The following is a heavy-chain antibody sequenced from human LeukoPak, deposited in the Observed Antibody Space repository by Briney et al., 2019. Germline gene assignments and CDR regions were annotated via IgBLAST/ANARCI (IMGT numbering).Heavy chain of an antibody. Sequence: PGGSLRLSCAASGFTFSSYGMHWVRQAPGKGLEWVAVISYDGSNKYYADSVKGRFTISRDNSKNTLYLQMNSLRAEDTAVYYCAKDQSRSSGWMRSARYYYYMDVWGKGTTVTVSS. V-gene: IGHV3-30*18. J-gene: IGHJ6*03. D-gene: IGHD6-19*01. CDR2: ISYDGSNK. CDR3: AKDQSRSSGWMRSARYYYYMDV. CDR1: GFTFSSYG.